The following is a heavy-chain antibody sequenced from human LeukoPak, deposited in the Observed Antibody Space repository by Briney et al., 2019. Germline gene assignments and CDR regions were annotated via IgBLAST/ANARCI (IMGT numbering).Heavy chain of an antibody. CDR2: ISYDGSNK. CDR1: GFTFSSYW. J-gene: IGHJ4*02. Sequence: GGSLRLSCAASGFTFSSYWMSWVRQAPGKGLEWVAVISYDGSNKYYADSVKGRFTISRDNSKNTLYLQMNSLRGEDTAVYYCARFASVRAHLDYWGQGTLVTVSS. V-gene: IGHV3-30*03. D-gene: IGHD3-10*01. CDR3: ARFASVRAHLDY.